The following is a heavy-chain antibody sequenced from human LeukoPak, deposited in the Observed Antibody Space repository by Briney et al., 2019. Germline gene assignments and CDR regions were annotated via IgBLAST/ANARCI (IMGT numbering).Heavy chain of an antibody. CDR1: GFTFSSYS. Sequence: GGSLRLSCAASGFTFSSYSMNWVRQAPGKGLEWVSYISSSSGYIYYADSVKGRFTISRDNAKNSLYLQMNSLRAEDTALYYCARVRSSGYYYPADVWGKGTTVTVSS. V-gene: IGHV3-21*04. J-gene: IGHJ6*04. D-gene: IGHD3-22*01. CDR3: ARVRSSGYYYPADV. CDR2: ISSSSGYI.